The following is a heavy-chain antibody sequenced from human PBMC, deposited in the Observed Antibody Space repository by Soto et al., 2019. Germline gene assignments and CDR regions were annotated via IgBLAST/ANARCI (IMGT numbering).Heavy chain of an antibody. CDR2: ISAINGQT. J-gene: IGHJ6*02. CDR3: AIGGDYYYGLDV. Sequence: QVQLVQSGDEVKKPGASVKVSCRASGYTFTSYGVSWVRQAPGQGLEWMGWISAINGQTNYIQKVRGTVTWTTAASTRTAYMELRSLRSDDTAVYYCAIGGDYYYGLDVWGQGTTVTVSS. CDR1: GYTFTSYG. V-gene: IGHV1-18*01. D-gene: IGHD3-10*01.